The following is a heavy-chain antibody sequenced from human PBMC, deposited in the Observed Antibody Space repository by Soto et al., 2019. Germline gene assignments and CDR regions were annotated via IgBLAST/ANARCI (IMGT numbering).Heavy chain of an antibody. Sequence: SVKVSCKASAGTFSSYAISWVRQAPGQGLEWMGGIIPIFGTANYAQKFQGRVTITADESTSTAYMELSSLRSEDTAVYYCARGSIYYGDPGHQYLHAVPTRRSSDL. CDR2: IIPIFGTA. D-gene: IGHD3-10*01. CDR1: AGTFSSYA. CDR3: ARGSIYYGDPGHQYLHAVPTRRSSDL. V-gene: IGHV1-69*13. J-gene: IGHJ2*01.